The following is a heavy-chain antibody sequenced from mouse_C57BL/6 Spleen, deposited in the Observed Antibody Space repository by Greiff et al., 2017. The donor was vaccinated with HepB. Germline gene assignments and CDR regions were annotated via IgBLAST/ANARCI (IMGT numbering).Heavy chain of an antibody. CDR1: GYTFTEYT. CDR2: FYPGSGSI. CDR3: ARPGYYGSSYRYAMDY. J-gene: IGHJ4*01. V-gene: IGHV1-62-2*01. Sequence: VQLQQSGAELVKPGASVKLSCKASGYTFTEYTIHWVKQRPGQGLEWIGWFYPGSGSIKYNEKFKDKATLTADKSSSTVYMELSSLTSEDSAVYVCARPGYYGSSYRYAMDYWGQGTSVTVSS. D-gene: IGHD1-1*01.